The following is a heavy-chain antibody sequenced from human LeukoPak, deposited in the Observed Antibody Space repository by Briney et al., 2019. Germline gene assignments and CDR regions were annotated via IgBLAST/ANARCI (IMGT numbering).Heavy chain of an antibody. CDR2: INPNSGGT. CDR3: ARDRLDYGGNSPLDY. V-gene: IGHV1-2*02. Sequence: ASVKVSCKASGYTFTGYYMHWVRQAPGQGLEWMGWINPNSGGTNYAQKFQGRVTMTRDTSISTAYMELSRLRSDDMAVYYCARDRLDYGGNSPLDYWGRGTLVTVSS. J-gene: IGHJ4*02. D-gene: IGHD4-17*01. CDR1: GYTFTGYY.